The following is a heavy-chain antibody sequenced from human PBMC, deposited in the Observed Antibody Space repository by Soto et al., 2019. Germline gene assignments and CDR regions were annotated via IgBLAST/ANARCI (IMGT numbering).Heavy chain of an antibody. Sequence: PGGSLRLSCAASGITFSTYAMSWVRQAPGKGLEWVSAISGSGGSTYYADSVKGRFTISRDKSQNTLYLQMNSLRAEDTALYYCAKSFSSNWYDYFDYWGQGSLVTSPQ. CDR2: ISGSGGST. CDR1: GITFSTYA. V-gene: IGHV3-23*01. D-gene: IGHD6-13*01. CDR3: AKSFSSNWYDYFDY. J-gene: IGHJ4*02.